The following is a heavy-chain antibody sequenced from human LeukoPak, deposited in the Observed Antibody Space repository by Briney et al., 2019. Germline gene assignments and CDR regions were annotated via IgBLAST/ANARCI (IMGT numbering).Heavy chain of an antibody. V-gene: IGHV3-74*01. CDR1: GFTFSSYA. CDR3: ATLYGGSTDY. J-gene: IGHJ4*02. D-gene: IGHD5-12*01. Sequence: GGSLRLSCAASGFTFSSYAMTWVRQAPGKGLVWVSRIKPDGSSMSYADSVQGRFTISRDNAKNTLYLQMNSLRAEDTAVYYCATLYGGSTDYWGQGTLVTVSS. CDR2: IKPDGSSM.